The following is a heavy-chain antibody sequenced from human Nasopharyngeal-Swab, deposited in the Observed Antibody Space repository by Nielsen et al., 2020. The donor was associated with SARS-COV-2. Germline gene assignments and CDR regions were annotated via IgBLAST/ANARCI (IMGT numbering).Heavy chain of an antibody. Sequence: GESLKISCAASGFTFDDFGMNWVRQAPGKGLEWVSGINWTGGSRTYADSVKGRFTISRDNSKKSLYLQMNSLRAEDTAFYHCVRGDYYNSAAFDIWGQGTMVNVSS. J-gene: IGHJ3*02. CDR1: GFTFDDFG. V-gene: IGHV3-20*01. D-gene: IGHD3-22*01. CDR3: VRGDYYNSAAFDI. CDR2: INWTGGSR.